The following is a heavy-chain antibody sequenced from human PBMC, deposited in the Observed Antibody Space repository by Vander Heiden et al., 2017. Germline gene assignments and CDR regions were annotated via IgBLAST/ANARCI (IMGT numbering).Heavy chain of an antibody. Sequence: QITLKESGPTLVKPTQTLTLTCTFSGFPLSNPGVGVGWIRQPPGKALEWLAFVYGNDDKTYSPSLKTRLTITKDTSKTQVVLTVTNMGPVDTATYYCAHRLSVTYFDYWGQGILVTVSS. V-gene: IGHV2-5*01. CDR2: VYGNDDK. CDR1: GFPLSNPGVG. CDR3: AHRLSVTYFDY. D-gene: IGHD4-17*01. J-gene: IGHJ4*02.